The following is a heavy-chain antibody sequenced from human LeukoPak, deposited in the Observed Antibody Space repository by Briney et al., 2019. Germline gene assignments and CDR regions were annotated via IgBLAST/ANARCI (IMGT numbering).Heavy chain of an antibody. J-gene: IGHJ4*02. CDR2: IYYSGST. Sequence: SETLSLTCTVSGGSISSSSYYWGWIRQPPGKGLEWIGSIYYSGSTYYNPSLKSRVTISVDTSKDQFSLKLSSVTAADTAVYYCASVSTVTRLYYFDYWGQGTLVTVSS. D-gene: IGHD4-11*01. V-gene: IGHV4-39*01. CDR3: ASVSTVTRLYYFDY. CDR1: GGSISSSSYY.